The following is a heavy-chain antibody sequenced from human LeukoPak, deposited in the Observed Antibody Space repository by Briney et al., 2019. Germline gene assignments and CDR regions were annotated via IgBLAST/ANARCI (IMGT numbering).Heavy chain of an antibody. CDR1: GFTFSDYI. CDR3: AKDVYKNSLTYFDY. J-gene: IGHJ4*02. CDR2: ITGSGDNT. V-gene: IGHV3-23*01. Sequence: PGGSLRLSCVASGFTFSDYIMSWVRQAPGKGLEWVSSITGSGDNTYYADSMKGRFTISRDSSKNTLYLQMNSLRAEDTAVYYCAKDVYKNSLTYFDYWGQGTLVTVSS. D-gene: IGHD5/OR15-5a*01.